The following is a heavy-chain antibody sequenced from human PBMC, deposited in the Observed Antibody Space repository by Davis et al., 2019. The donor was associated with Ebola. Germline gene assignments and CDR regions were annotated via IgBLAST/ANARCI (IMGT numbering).Heavy chain of an antibody. D-gene: IGHD1-26*01. V-gene: IGHV1-2*04. CDR1: GYIITGYY. CDR3: AKGGYSGSYGPWDGMDV. J-gene: IGHJ6*02. Sequence: ASVKVPCKASGYIITGYYMLWVRHAPGQGLVWMGWINPNSGGTNYAQKFQGWVTMTRDTSISTAYMELSRLRSDDTAVYYCAKGGYSGSYGPWDGMDVWGQGTTVTVSS. CDR2: INPNSGGT.